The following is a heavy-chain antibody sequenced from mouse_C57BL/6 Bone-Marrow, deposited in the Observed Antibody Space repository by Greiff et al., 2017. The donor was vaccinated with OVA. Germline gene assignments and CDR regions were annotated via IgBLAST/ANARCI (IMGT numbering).Heavy chain of an antibody. D-gene: IGHD1-1*01. CDR2: ISSGSSTI. CDR1: GFTFSDYG. V-gene: IGHV5-17*01. Sequence: EVNVVESGGGLVKPGGSLKLSCAASGFTFSDYGMHWVRQAPEKGLEWVAYISSGSSTIYYAATVKGRFTISRDNAKNTLFLQMTSLRSEDTAMYYCARGLIYYYCSRFADWGQGPLVTVSA. J-gene: IGHJ3*01. CDR3: ARGLIYYYCSRFAD.